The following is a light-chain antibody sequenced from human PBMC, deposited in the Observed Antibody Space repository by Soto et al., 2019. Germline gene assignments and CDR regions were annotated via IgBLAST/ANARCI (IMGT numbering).Light chain of an antibody. Sequence: QLVLTQSPSASASLGASVKLTCTLTSGHSSYAIAWHQQQPEKSPRFLMKLNSDGSHSKGDGIPDRFSGSSSGAERFLTISNLQSEDEADYYCQTWGTGILVAFGGGTKLTVL. CDR1: SGHSSYA. V-gene: IGLV4-69*01. J-gene: IGLJ2*01. CDR2: LNSDGSH. CDR3: QTWGTGILVA.